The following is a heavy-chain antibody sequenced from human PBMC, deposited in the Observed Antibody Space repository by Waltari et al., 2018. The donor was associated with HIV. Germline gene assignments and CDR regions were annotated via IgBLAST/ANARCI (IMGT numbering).Heavy chain of an antibody. CDR2: ISWNSDII. J-gene: IGHJ6*02. V-gene: IGHV3-9*01. Sequence: QLVESGGGLVQAGRSLRSPCAASGFNCDHHAMYWVRHAPGKGLEWVSGISWNSDIIGYADPVKGRFTISRDNAKNSLYLQMNSLGAEDTALYYCAKDAASIHYYGMDVWGQGTTVTVS. CDR1: GFNCDHHA. CDR3: AKDAASIHYYGMDV. D-gene: IGHD2-2*01.